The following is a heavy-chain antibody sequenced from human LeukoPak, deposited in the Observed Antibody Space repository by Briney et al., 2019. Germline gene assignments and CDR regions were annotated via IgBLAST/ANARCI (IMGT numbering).Heavy chain of an antibody. J-gene: IGHJ6*02. Sequence: GGSLRLSCAASGFTFSSYAMHWVRQAPGKGLEWVAVISYDGSNKYYADPVKGRFTISRDNSKNTLYLQMNSLRAEDTAVYYCARGGYYGSGSSITYYYYGMDVWGQGTTVTVSS. D-gene: IGHD3-10*01. V-gene: IGHV3-30-3*01. CDR3: ARGGYYGSGSSITYYYYGMDV. CDR2: ISYDGSNK. CDR1: GFTFSSYA.